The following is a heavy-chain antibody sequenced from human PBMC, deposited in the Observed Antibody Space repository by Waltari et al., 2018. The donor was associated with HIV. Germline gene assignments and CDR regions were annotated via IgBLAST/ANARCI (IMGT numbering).Heavy chain of an antibody. CDR2: IYYSGST. V-gene: IGHV4-59*01. CDR1: GASISSYY. CDR3: ARTPIYYDQWGRRFDI. J-gene: IGHJ3*02. Sequence: QVQLQESGPGLVKPSETLSLTCTVSGASISSYYWSWFRQPPGRGLEWSGYIYYSGSTNYNPAHKSRVTIAVDTSKNQFSLKLSSVTAADTAVYYCARTPIYYDQWGRRFDIWGQGTMVTVSS. D-gene: IGHD3-22*01.